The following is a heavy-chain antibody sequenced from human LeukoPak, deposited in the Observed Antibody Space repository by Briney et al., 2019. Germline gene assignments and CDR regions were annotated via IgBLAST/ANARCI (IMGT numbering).Heavy chain of an antibody. CDR3: ARVSYYYDFWSGSDY. J-gene: IGHJ4*02. Sequence: ASVKVSCKASGYTFTSYGISWVRQAPGQGLEWMGWISAYNGNTNYAQKLQGRVTMTTDTSTSTAYMELRSLRSDDTAVYYCARVSYYYDFWSGSDYWGQGTLATVSS. V-gene: IGHV1-18*01. CDR1: GYTFTSYG. CDR2: ISAYNGNT. D-gene: IGHD3-3*01.